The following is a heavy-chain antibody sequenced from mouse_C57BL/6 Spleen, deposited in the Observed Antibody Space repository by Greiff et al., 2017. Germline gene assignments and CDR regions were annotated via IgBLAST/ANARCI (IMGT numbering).Heavy chain of an antibody. J-gene: IGHJ1*03. D-gene: IGHD2-4*01. V-gene: IGHV5-17*01. CDR2: ISSGSSTI. CDR1: GFTFSDYG. Sequence: EVMLVASGGGLVKPGGSLKLSCAASGFTFSDYGMHWVRQAPEKGLEWVAYISSGSSTIYYADTVKGRFTIARDNAKNTLFLQMTSLRSEDTAMYYGARDYDYAYWYFDVWGTGTTVTVSS. CDR3: ARDYDYAYWYFDV.